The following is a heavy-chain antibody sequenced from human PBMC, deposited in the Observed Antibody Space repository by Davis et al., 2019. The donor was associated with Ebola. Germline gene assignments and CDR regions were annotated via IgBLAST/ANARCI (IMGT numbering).Heavy chain of an antibody. CDR2: ISSSSSYI. CDR1: GFTFSSYS. D-gene: IGHD5-24*01. Sequence: PGGSLRLSCAASGFTFSSYSMNWVRQAPGKGLEWVSSISSSSSYIYYGDSVKGRFTISRDNAKNSLYLQMNSLRAEDTAVYYCARDGYNQYYGMDVWGQGTAVTVSS. CDR3: ARDGYNQYYGMDV. J-gene: IGHJ6*02. V-gene: IGHV3-21*01.